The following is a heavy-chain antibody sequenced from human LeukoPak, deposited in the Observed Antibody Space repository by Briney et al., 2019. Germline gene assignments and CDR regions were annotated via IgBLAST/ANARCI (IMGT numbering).Heavy chain of an antibody. J-gene: IGHJ4*02. Sequence: SVKGRFTISRDNAKNSLYLQMNSLRAEDTGVYYCARDHALGDYWGRGTLVTVSS. CDR3: ARDHALGDY. D-gene: IGHD2-2*01. V-gene: IGHV3-21*01.